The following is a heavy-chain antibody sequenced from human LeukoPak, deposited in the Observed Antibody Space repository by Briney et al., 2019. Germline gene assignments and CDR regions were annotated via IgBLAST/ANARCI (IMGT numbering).Heavy chain of an antibody. D-gene: IGHD3-16*01. J-gene: IGHJ4*02. Sequence: ASVKVSCKASGYTFTRYAFSWVRQAPGQGLEWLGWISAYNRNTIYAQKFQGRVTLTTDTPTSTAHMELGNLGSDDTAVYYCARDRRWDLERGEVCFDYWGQGTLVTVSS. CDR3: ARDRRWDLERGEVCFDY. CDR1: GYTFTRYA. V-gene: IGHV1-18*01. CDR2: ISAYNRNT.